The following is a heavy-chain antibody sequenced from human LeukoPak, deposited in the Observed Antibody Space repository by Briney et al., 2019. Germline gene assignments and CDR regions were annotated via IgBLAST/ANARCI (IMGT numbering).Heavy chain of an antibody. D-gene: IGHD3-22*01. CDR2: ISGSGGSA. J-gene: IGHJ4*02. CDR3: AKGPRITMIVVVRD. V-gene: IGHV3-23*01. Sequence: GGSLRLSCAASGFTFSSYAMTWVRQAPGKGLEWVSAISGSGGSAYYADSVKGRFTISRDNAKNSLYLQMNSLRAEDTAVYYYAKGPRITMIVVVRDWGQGTLVTVSS. CDR1: GFTFSSYA.